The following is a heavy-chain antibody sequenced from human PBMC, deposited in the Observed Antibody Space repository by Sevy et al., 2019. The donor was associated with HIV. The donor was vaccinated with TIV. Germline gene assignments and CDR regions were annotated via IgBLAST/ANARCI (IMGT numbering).Heavy chain of an antibody. CDR1: GFTVSSNY. CDR3: AKGGNSLTGYFDY. V-gene: IGHV3-53*01. D-gene: IGHD2-21*02. CDR2: IYSGGST. Sequence: GGSLRLSCAASGFTVSSNYMSWVRQAPGKGLEWVSVIYSGGSTYYADSVKGRLPISSENPKNTLYLQMNSVSAEDTAVYYCAKGGNSLTGYFDYWGQGTLVTVSS. J-gene: IGHJ4*02.